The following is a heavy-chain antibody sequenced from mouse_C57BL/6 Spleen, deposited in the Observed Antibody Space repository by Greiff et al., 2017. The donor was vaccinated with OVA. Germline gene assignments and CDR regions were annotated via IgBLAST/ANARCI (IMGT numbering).Heavy chain of an antibody. CDR3: ARHVDYGSRGGYAMDY. CDR1: GFTFSSYT. D-gene: IGHD1-1*01. CDR2: ISGGGGNT. J-gene: IGHJ4*01. V-gene: IGHV5-9*01. Sequence: EVQRVESGGGLVKPGGSLKLSCAASGFTFSSYTMSWVRQTPEKRLEWVATISGGGGNTYYPDSVKGRFTISRDNAKNTLYLQMSSLRSEDTALYYCARHVDYGSRGGYAMDYWGQGTSVTVSS.